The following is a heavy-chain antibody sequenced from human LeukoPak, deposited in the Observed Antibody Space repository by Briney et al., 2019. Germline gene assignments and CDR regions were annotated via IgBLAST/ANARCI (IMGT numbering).Heavy chain of an antibody. V-gene: IGHV3-21*01. Sequence: GGSLRLSCAGSGFTFNTYNMNWVRQAPGKGLEWVSSISSSSSYIYYADSVKGRFTISRDNAKNSLYLQTNSLRAEDTAVYYCARDGYYYDSSGYSYYFDYWGQGTLVTVSS. J-gene: IGHJ4*02. D-gene: IGHD3-22*01. CDR2: ISSSSSYI. CDR1: GFTFNTYN. CDR3: ARDGYYYDSSGYSYYFDY.